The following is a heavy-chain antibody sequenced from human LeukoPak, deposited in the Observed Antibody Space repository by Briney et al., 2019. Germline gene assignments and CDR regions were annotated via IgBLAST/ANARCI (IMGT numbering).Heavy chain of an antibody. D-gene: IGHD1-1*01. CDR1: GFTFSSYS. CDR2: ISSSSSSYI. V-gene: IGHV3-21*01. J-gene: IGHJ6*03. Sequence: PGGSLRLSCAASGFTFSSYSMNWVRQAPGKGLEWVSSISSSSSSYIYYADSVKGRFTISRDNAKNSLYLQMNSLRAEDTAVYYCARDSGYNWNDLLLNYYYYYMDVWGKGTTVTISS. CDR3: ARDSGYNWNDLLLNYYYYYMDV.